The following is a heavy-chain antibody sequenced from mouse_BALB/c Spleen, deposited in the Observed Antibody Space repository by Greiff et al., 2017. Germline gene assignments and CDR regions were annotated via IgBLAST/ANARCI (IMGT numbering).Heavy chain of an antibody. J-gene: IGHJ3*01. Sequence: VHLQQSGAELVRPGALVKLSCKASGFNIKDYYMHWVKQRPEQGLEWIGWIDPENGNTIYDPKFQGKASITADTSSNTAYLQLSSLTSEDTAVYYCARSWDWFAYWGQGTLVTVSA. CDR3: ARSWDWFAY. CDR1: GFNIKDYY. V-gene: IGHV14-1*02. D-gene: IGHD4-1*01. CDR2: IDPENGNT.